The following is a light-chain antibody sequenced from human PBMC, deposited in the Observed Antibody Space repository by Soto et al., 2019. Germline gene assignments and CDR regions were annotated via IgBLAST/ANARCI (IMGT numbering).Light chain of an antibody. Sequence: QSVLTQPPSASGTPGQRVTISCSGISSHIVSETVNWYQHLPGTAPTLLIYSENQRPSGVTDRFSGSKSGTSASLAISGLQSEDEADYYCAAWDDSLNGWVFGGGTKLTFL. V-gene: IGLV1-44*01. CDR3: AAWDDSLNGWV. CDR2: SEN. J-gene: IGLJ3*02. CDR1: SSHIVSET.